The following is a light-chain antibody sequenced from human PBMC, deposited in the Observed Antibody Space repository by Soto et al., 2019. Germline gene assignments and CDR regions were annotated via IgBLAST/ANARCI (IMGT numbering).Light chain of an antibody. CDR3: AAWDDSLNGWV. J-gene: IGLJ3*02. CDR1: SSNIGSIT. CDR2: SNN. V-gene: IGLV1-44*01. Sequence: QSVLTQPPSASGTPGQRVAISCSGSSSNIGSITVNWYQQLPGAAPKLLIYSNNQRPSGVPDRFSGSKSGTSASLAISGLQSADEADYYCAAWDDSLNGWVFGGGTKLTVL.